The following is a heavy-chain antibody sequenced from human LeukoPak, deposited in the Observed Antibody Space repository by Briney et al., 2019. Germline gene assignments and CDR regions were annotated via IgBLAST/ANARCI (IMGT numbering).Heavy chain of an antibody. J-gene: IGHJ4*02. CDR2: ISYDGSNK. D-gene: IGHD1-1*01. CDR1: GFSFRTYG. V-gene: IGHV3-30*18. CDR3: AKDRIGNSYFDY. Sequence: GGSLRLSCAASGFSFRTYGMHWVRQAPGKGLEWVAVISYDGSNKYYADSVKGRFTISRDNSKNTLYLQMNSLRAEDTAVYYCAKDRIGNSYFDYWGQGTLVTVSS.